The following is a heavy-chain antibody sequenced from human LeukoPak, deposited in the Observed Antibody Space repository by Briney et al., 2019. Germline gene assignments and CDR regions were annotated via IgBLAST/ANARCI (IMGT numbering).Heavy chain of an antibody. CDR2: INHSGST. J-gene: IGHJ4*02. V-gene: IGHV4-34*01. CDR3: ARSHIVVVPAAMRGGTYYFDY. Sequence: SETLSLTCAVYGGSFSGYYWSWIRQPPGKGLEWIGEINHSGSTNYNPSLKSRVTISVDTSKNQFSLKLSSVTAADTAVYYCARSHIVVVPAAMRGGTYYFDYWGQGTLVTVSS. CDR1: GGSFSGYY. D-gene: IGHD2-2*01.